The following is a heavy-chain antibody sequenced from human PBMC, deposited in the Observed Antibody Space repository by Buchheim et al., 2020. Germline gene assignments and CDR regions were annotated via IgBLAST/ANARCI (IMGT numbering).Heavy chain of an antibody. D-gene: IGHD2-15*01. Sequence: EVQLVESGGGLVQPGGSLRLSCAASGFIFSNYWMHWVRQAPGKGLVWVSRINEDGSRTSYADPVKGRFTISRDNAKNTLYLQVNSLRAEDSALYYCARGGNRHGGLGNAWGQGTL. V-gene: IGHV3-74*01. CDR2: INEDGSRT. J-gene: IGHJ5*02. CDR1: GFIFSNYW. CDR3: ARGGNRHGGLGNA.